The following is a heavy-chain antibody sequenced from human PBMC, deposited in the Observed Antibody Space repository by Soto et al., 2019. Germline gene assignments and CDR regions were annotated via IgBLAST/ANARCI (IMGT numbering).Heavy chain of an antibody. D-gene: IGHD3-22*01. CDR3: VRGDGDRYDGTGYLGLH. CDR1: GFTFSSYW. J-gene: IGHJ4*02. Sequence: EVQLVESGVGLVQPGESLTLSCAASGFTFSSYWMHWVRQAPGEGLVWVSRIKSDGSGTYYAYSVKCRLTISRDNAKNTFYLQMNSLRVEDTAVYFCVRGDGDRYDGTGYLGLHLGQGTLVTVSS. CDR2: IKSDGSGT. V-gene: IGHV3-74*01.